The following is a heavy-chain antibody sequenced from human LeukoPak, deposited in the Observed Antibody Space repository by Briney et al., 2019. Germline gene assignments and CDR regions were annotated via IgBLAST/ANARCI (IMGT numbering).Heavy chain of an antibody. Sequence: SVKVSCKASGGTFSSYAISWVRQAPGQGLEWMGGIIPIFGTANYAQKFQGRVTITADESTSTAYMELSSLRSEDTAVYYCAAKKLMITFGGVIVLDYWGQGTLVTVSS. V-gene: IGHV1-69*13. D-gene: IGHD3-16*02. CDR1: GGTFSSYA. J-gene: IGHJ4*02. CDR2: IIPIFGTA. CDR3: AAKKLMITFGGVIVLDY.